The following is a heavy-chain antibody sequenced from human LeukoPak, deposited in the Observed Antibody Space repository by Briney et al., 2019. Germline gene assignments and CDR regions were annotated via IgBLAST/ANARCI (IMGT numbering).Heavy chain of an antibody. CDR1: GGSISSYY. V-gene: IGHV4-59*01. CDR3: ARDRLLLRY. D-gene: IGHD3-22*01. J-gene: IGHJ4*02. CDR2: IYYSGST. Sequence: SETLSLTCTVSGGSISSYYWSWIRQPPGKGLEWIGYIYYSGSTNHNPSLKSRVTISVDTSKNQFSLKLSSVTAADTAVYYCARDRLLLRYWGQGTLVTVSS.